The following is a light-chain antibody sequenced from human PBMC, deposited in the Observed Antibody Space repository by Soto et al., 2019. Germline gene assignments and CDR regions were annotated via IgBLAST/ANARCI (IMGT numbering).Light chain of an antibody. CDR1: QAINND. CDR2: GAS. J-gene: IGKJ5*01. V-gene: IGKV1-33*01. Sequence: IQMTQSPSSLSASLVDRVTITCQARQAINNDLTWYQQKPGQPPKLLIYGASILETGVPSRFSGSGSGKHFTFTISSLQPEDIATYYCQQYDNVPTFGQGTRLEIK. CDR3: QQYDNVPT.